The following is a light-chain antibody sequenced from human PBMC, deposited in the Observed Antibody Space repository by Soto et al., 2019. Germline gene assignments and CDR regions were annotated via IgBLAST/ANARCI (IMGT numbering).Light chain of an antibody. Sequence: QLVLTQPASVSGSPGQSITISCTGTSSDVGDYNYVSWYQQHPGKAPKLMIYEVSHRLSGVSNRFSGSKSGYTASLTISGLQDEDEADYYCSSYISNSIVVFGGGTKLTVL. CDR1: SSDVGDYNY. V-gene: IGLV2-14*01. CDR3: SSYISNSIVV. J-gene: IGLJ2*01. CDR2: EVS.